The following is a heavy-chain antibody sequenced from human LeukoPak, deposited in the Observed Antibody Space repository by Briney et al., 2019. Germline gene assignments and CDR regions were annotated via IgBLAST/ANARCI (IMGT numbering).Heavy chain of an antibody. J-gene: IGHJ4*02. CDR3: AREYSSSWYPLYYFDY. Sequence: GGSLRLSCAASGFTFSNSAMSWVRQAPGKGLEWVSAISGSGGSTNYADSVKGRFTISRDNSKNTLYLQMNSLRAEDTAVYYCAREYSSSWYPLYYFDYWGQGTLVTVSS. CDR2: ISGSGGST. D-gene: IGHD6-13*01. CDR1: GFTFSNSA. V-gene: IGHV3-23*01.